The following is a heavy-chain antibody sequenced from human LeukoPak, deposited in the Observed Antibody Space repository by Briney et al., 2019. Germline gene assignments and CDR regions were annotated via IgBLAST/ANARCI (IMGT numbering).Heavy chain of an antibody. V-gene: IGHV1-3*01. CDR3: ARVPGPAGPLVRMVRGGHAFDI. Sequence: GASVKVSCKASGYTFTSYAMHWVRQAPGQRLEWMGWINAGNGNTKYSQKFQGRVTITRDTSASTAYMELSSLRSEDTAVYYCARVPGPAGPLVRMVRGGHAFDIWGQGTMVTVSS. CDR2: INAGNGNT. CDR1: GYTFTSYA. D-gene: IGHD3-10*01. J-gene: IGHJ3*02.